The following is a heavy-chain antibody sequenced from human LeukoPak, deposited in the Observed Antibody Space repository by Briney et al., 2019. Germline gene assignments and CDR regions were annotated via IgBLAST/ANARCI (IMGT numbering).Heavy chain of an antibody. J-gene: IGHJ4*02. D-gene: IGHD2-8*02. Sequence: ASLKVSCKASGYTFSSYGISWVRQAPGQGLEWMGLISPTGSSTNYAQKFRGRVTMTRDTSTTTVYMELSSLRSEDTAVYYCAREESGGYFDYWGQGTLVTVSS. CDR3: AREESGGYFDY. CDR1: GYTFSSYG. V-gene: IGHV1-18*01. CDR2: ISPTGSST.